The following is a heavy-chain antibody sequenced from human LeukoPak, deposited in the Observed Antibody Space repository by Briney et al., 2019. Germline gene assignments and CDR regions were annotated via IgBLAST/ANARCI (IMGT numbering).Heavy chain of an antibody. CDR1: GFTFDDYA. CDR2: ISWNSRTI. J-gene: IGHJ6*02. D-gene: IGHD5-18*01. V-gene: IGHV3-9*01. Sequence: PGRSLRLSCAASGFTFDDYAIHWVRQVPGKGLEWVSGISWNSRTIGYVDSVKGRFTISRDNAKKSVYLQMNSLRAEDTALYYCAREIGGYSYGPYGMDVWGQGTTVTVSS. CDR3: AREIGGYSYGPYGMDV.